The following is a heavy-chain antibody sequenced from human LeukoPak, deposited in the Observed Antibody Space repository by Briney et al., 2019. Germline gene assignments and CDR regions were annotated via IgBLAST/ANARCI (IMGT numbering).Heavy chain of an antibody. CDR1: GYSFTSYC. Sequence: GESLKISCKVSGYSFTSYCIGWVRQMPGKGLEWMGIIYPGDSGPTYSPSFQGQVTISVDKSINTAYPQWSSLQASDTAMCYCGMSGDRAPLQDDVLDVWGQGTMVTVST. D-gene: IGHD1-26*01. CDR3: GMSGDRAPLQDDVLDV. J-gene: IGHJ3*01. V-gene: IGHV5-51*01. CDR2: IYPGDSGP.